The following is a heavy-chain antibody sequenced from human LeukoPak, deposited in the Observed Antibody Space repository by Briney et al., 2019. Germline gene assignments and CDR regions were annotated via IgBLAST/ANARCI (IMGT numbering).Heavy chain of an antibody. Sequence: GGSLRLSCAASGFTLSSYGMSWVRQASGKGLEWVSTISGSGGATYYANSVKGRLTISRDNSNNTLYLQMNSLRAEDTAVYYCAKPHTPHCSGGTCYLFDYWGQGTLVTVSS. V-gene: IGHV3-23*01. D-gene: IGHD2-15*01. CDR1: GFTLSSYG. J-gene: IGHJ4*02. CDR2: ISGSGGAT. CDR3: AKPHTPHCSGGTCYLFDY.